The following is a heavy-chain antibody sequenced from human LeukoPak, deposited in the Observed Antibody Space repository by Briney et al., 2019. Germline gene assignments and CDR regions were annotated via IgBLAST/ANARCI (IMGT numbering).Heavy chain of an antibody. CDR3: ATQDLGYCSSTSCPAIRHNWFDP. Sequence: ASVKVSCKASGGTFSSYAISWVRQAPGQGLEWMGRIIPIFGTANYAQKFQGRVTITTDESTSTAYMELSSLRSEDAAVYYCATQDLGYCSSTSCPAIRHNWFDPWGQGTLVTVSS. CDR2: IIPIFGTA. CDR1: GGTFSSYA. J-gene: IGHJ5*02. D-gene: IGHD2-2*01. V-gene: IGHV1-69*05.